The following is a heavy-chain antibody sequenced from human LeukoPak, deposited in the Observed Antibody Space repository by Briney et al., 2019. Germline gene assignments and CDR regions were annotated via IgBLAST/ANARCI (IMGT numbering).Heavy chain of an antibody. CDR1: GYTFTSYD. CDR2: MNPNSGNT. D-gene: IGHD3-22*01. J-gene: IGHJ4*02. CDR3: VFYDSSGYSYFDY. Sequence: ASVKVSCKASGYTFTSYDINWVRQATGQGLEWMGWMNPNSGNTGYAQKFQGRVTMTRNTSISTAYMELSSLRSEDTAVYYCVFYDSSGYSYFDYWGQGTLVTVSS. V-gene: IGHV1-8*01.